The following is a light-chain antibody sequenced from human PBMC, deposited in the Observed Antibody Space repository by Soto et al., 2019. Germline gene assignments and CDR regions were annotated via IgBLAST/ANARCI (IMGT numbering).Light chain of an antibody. CDR2: EVS. CDR3: SSYTSTSTLI. V-gene: IGLV2-14*01. Sequence: QSALTQPASVSGSPGQSITISCTGTSSDVGGYNYVSWYQQHPGRAPQLLIYEVSNRPSGLSSRFSGSKSGNTASLTISGLQAEDEADYYCSSYTSTSTLIFGGGTKVTVL. CDR1: SSDVGGYNY. J-gene: IGLJ2*01.